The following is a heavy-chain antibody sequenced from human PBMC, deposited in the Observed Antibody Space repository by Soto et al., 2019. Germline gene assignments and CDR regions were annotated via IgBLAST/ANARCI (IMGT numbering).Heavy chain of an antibody. CDR3: ARDMNPYYAPGSIHGFFDY. D-gene: IGHD3-10*01. J-gene: IGHJ4*02. CDR1: GYSFTGHY. V-gene: IGHV1-2*02. Sequence: ASVKVSCKASGYSFTGHYVHWMRQAPGQGLEWMGWINPGNGDTKYAQRFQGRVTMTRDTSISTHYMELSALKSDDTAVYYCARDMNPYYAPGSIHGFFDYWGQGTMVTVSS. CDR2: INPGNGDT.